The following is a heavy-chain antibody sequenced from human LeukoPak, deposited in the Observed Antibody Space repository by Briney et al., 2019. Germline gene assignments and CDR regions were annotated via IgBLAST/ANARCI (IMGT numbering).Heavy chain of an antibody. Sequence: ASVKVSCKASGYTFTSYDINWVRQAPGQGLEWMGWINPNRGGTNYAQKFQGRVTMTRDTSISTAYMELSRLRSDDTAVYYCARGIAARRFDYWGQGTLVTVSS. V-gene: IGHV1-2*02. CDR1: GYTFTSYD. CDR3: ARGIAARRFDY. J-gene: IGHJ4*02. D-gene: IGHD6-6*01. CDR2: INPNRGGT.